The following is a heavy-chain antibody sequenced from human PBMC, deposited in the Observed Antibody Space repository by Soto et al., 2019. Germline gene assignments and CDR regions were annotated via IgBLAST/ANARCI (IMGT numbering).Heavy chain of an antibody. CDR1: GGSINSGDSY. J-gene: IGHJ4*02. V-gene: IGHV4-31*03. Sequence: QVQLQESGPGLVRPSQTLSLICTVSGGSINSGDSYWNWIRQHPEKGLEWIGYINYRGSTFYNPSRKTRIIISVDTSKNQFSLKLSSVTAAHTAVYYCARDAPGVAPYWGQGTLVTVST. CDR2: INYRGST. D-gene: IGHD2-15*01. CDR3: ARDAPGVAPY.